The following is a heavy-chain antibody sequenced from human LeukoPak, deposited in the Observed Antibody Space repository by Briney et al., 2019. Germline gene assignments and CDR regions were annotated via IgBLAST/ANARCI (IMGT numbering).Heavy chain of an antibody. CDR2: IYTSGST. CDR3: ARGDAVATISGAFDY. J-gene: IGHJ4*02. D-gene: IGHD5-12*01. V-gene: IGHV4-4*09. Sequence: SETLSLTCTVSGGSISSYYWSWIRQPPGMGLEWIGYIYTSGSTNYNPSLKSRVTISVDTSKNQFSLKLSSVTAADTAVYYCARGDAVATISGAFDYWGQGTLVTVSS. CDR1: GGSISSYY.